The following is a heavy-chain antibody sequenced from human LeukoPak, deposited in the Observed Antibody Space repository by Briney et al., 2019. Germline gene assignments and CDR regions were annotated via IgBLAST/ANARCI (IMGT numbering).Heavy chain of an antibody. CDR2: IITIFGTA. Sequence: GASVKVSCKASAGTFSSYAISWVRQAPGQGLEWMGGIITIFGTANYAQKFQGRVTITTDESTSTAYMELSSLRSEDTAVYYCARDRHNWNPNRGFAPWGQGTLVTVSS. J-gene: IGHJ5*02. CDR3: ARDRHNWNPNRGFAP. D-gene: IGHD1-20*01. CDR1: AGTFSSYA. V-gene: IGHV1-69*05.